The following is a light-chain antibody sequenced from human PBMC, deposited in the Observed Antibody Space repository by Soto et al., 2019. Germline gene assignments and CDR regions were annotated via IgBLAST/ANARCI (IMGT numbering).Light chain of an antibody. CDR1: QSVSSY. CDR3: QQSYSTPIT. CDR2: GAS. J-gene: IGKJ5*01. Sequence: EIVLTQSPGTLSLSPGERATLSCRASQSVSSYLAWYQQKPGQAPRLLIYGASSRATGIPDRFSGSGSGTDFTLTISRLEPEDFATYYCQQSYSTPITFGQGTRLEIK. V-gene: IGKV3-20*01.